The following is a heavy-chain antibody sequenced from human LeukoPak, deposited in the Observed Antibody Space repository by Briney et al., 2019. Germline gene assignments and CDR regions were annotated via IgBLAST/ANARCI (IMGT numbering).Heavy chain of an antibody. CDR1: GGSISSSSYY. J-gene: IGHJ4*02. D-gene: IGHD1-26*01. V-gene: IGHV4-39*01. Sequence: SETLSLTCTVSGGSISSSSYYWGWIRQPPGKGLEWIGSIYYSGSTYYNPSLKSRVTISVDTSKNQFSLNLTSVTAADTAVYYCTRTPGRGMGALHWGQGTLVTVSS. CDR3: TRTPGRGMGALH. CDR2: IYYSGST.